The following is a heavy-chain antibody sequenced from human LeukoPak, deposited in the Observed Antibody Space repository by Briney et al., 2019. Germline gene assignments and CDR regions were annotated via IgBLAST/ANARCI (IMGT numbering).Heavy chain of an antibody. CDR1: GGPFSGYY. CDR2: INHSGST. J-gene: IGHJ4*02. Sequence: SETLSLTCAVHGGPFSGYYWSWIRQPPGKGLEWSGEINHSGSTNYNPSLKSRVTISVDTSKNQFSLKLSSVTAADTAVYYCARTGTRPGIAAAGFDYWGQGTLVTVSS. CDR3: ARTGTRPGIAAAGFDY. D-gene: IGHD6-13*01. V-gene: IGHV4-34*01.